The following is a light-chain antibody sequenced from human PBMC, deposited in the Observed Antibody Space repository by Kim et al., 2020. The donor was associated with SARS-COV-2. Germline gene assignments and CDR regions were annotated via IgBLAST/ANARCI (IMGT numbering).Light chain of an antibody. V-gene: IGLV1-40*01. CDR2: GNT. Sequence: VTIFCTVSSSNLGAGYDVNWYQKFPGTAPKFLIYGNTNRPSGVPDRFSGTKSGTSASLAITGLQADDEADYYCQSYDDNLRACVFGTGTKVTVL. CDR1: SSNLGAGYD. CDR3: QSYDDNLRACV. J-gene: IGLJ1*01.